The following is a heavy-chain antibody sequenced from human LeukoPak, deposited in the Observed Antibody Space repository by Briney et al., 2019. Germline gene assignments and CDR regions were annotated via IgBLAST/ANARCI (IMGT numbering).Heavy chain of an antibody. CDR1: GFTFGDYA. CDR3: TREGYDYVWGSYRPKDLDY. CDR2: IRSKAYGGTT. D-gene: IGHD3-16*02. V-gene: IGHV3-49*03. Sequence: GGSLRLSCTASGFTFGDYAMSWFRQAPGKGLEWAGFIRSKAYGGTTEYAASVKGRFTISRDDSKSIAYLQMNSLKTEDTAVYYCTREGYDYVWGSYRPKDLDYWGQGTLVTVSS. J-gene: IGHJ4*02.